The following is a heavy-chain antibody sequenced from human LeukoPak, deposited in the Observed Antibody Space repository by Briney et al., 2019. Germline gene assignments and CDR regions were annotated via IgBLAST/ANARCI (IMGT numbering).Heavy chain of an antibody. CDR1: GGSFSGYY. CDR2: INHSGST. V-gene: IGHV4-34*01. Sequence: SETLSLTCAVCGGSFSGYYWSWIRQPPGKGLEWIGEINHSGSTNYNPSLKSRITISVDTSKNQFSLKLSSVTAADTAVYYCARGRPSSYSSGWYYYYYGMDVWGQGTTVTVSS. D-gene: IGHD6-19*01. J-gene: IGHJ6*02. CDR3: ARGRPSSYSSGWYYYYYGMDV.